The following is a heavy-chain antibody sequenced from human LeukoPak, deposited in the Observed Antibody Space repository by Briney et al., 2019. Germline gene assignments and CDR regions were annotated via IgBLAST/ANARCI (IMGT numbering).Heavy chain of an antibody. CDR2: IYNNGSS. CDR3: ASHRGYSYGYNY. D-gene: IGHD5-18*01. V-gene: IGHV4-39*01. CDR1: GVSKSSGEYY. Sequence: SETLSLTCTVRGVSKSSGEYYWSWTRQPPGKVLEWIGYIYNNGSSRKNAYLKSRVTISVDTSKNQCSLKLSAVAAAHTDVYYCASHRGYSYGYNYWGQGTLVTVSS. J-gene: IGHJ4*02.